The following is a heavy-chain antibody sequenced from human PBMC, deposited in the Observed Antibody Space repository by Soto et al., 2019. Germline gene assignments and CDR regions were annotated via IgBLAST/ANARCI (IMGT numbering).Heavy chain of an antibody. D-gene: IGHD6-13*01. CDR3: ARDQSSSWYYYAFDI. Sequence: GGSLRLSCAASGFTFSSYSMNWVRQAPGKGLEWVSSISSSSSYIYYADSVKGRFTISRDNAKNSLYLQMNSLRAEDTAVYYCARDQSSSWYYYAFDIWGQGTVVTVSS. J-gene: IGHJ3*02. CDR1: GFTFSSYS. CDR2: ISSSSSYI. V-gene: IGHV3-21*01.